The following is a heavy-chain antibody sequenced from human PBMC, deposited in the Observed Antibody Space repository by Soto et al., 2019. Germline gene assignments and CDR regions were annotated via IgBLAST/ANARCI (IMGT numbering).Heavy chain of an antibody. D-gene: IGHD5-12*01. CDR3: ARAYGGFDNGLDV. CDR1: GDPIRSYY. Sequence: PSETLSLTCTVSGDPIRSYYWTWIRQPPGKGLELIGYIYYSGSTRYNPSLKSRVTISVDMSKNQFSLKLSSVIAADTAVYYCARAYGGFDNGLDVWGQGTAVTVS. CDR2: IYYSGST. J-gene: IGHJ6*02. V-gene: IGHV4-59*01.